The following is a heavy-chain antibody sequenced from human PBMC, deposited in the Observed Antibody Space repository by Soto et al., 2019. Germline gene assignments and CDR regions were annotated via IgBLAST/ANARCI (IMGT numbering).Heavy chain of an antibody. CDR3: ARDPRKYQLLSAGDY. CDR2: IYHSGST. D-gene: IGHD2-2*01. J-gene: IGHJ4*02. V-gene: IGHV4-4*02. CDR1: GGSISSSNW. Sequence: QVQLQESGPGLVKPSGTLSLTCAVSGGSISSSNWWSWVRQPPGKGLEWIGEIYHSGSTNYNPSLKSRVTISVDKSKNPFSLRLGSVTAADTAVYYCARDPRKYQLLSAGDYWGQGTLVTVSS.